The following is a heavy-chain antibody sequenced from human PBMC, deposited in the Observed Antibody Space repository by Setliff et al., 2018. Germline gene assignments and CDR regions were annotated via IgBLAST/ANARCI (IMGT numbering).Heavy chain of an antibody. CDR1: GGSISSSNW. CDR3: ARAISVAGFPYYFDY. D-gene: IGHD6-19*01. J-gene: IGHJ4*02. Sequence: KSSETLSLTCAVSGGSISSSNWWSWVRQPPGKGLEWIGEIYHSGSTNYNPSLKSRVTISVDKSKNQFSLKLSPVTAADTAVYYCARAISVAGFPYYFDYWGQGTLVTVSS. CDR2: IYHSGST. V-gene: IGHV4-4*02.